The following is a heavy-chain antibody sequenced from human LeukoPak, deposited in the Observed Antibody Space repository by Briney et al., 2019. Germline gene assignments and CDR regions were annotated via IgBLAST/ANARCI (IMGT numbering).Heavy chain of an antibody. CDR3: ANRRVVAARGNWFDP. V-gene: IGHV4-39*01. J-gene: IGHJ5*02. CDR1: GGSINSSSYY. D-gene: IGHD2-15*01. Sequence: PSETLSLTCTVSGGSINSSSYYWGWLRQPPGKGLEWIGSIYYSGSTYYNPSLKSRVTISVDTSKNQFSLKLSSVTAADTAVYYCANRRVVAARGNWFDPWGQGTLVTVSS. CDR2: IYYSGST.